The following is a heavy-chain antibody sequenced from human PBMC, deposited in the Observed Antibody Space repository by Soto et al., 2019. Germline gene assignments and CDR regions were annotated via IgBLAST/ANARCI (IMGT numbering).Heavy chain of an antibody. CDR2: INPSGGST. Sequence: ASVKVSCKASGYTFTSYYMHWVRQAPGQGLEWMGIINPSGGSTSYAQKFQGRVTMTRDTSTSTAYMEVRSLRSDDTAVYYCARDSNGYYYRYWGQGTLVTVSS. CDR1: GYTFTSYY. CDR3: ARDSNGYYYRY. J-gene: IGHJ4*02. V-gene: IGHV1-46*01. D-gene: IGHD3-22*01.